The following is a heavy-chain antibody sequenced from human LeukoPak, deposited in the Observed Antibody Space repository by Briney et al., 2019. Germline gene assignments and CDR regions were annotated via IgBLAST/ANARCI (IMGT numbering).Heavy chain of an antibody. CDR3: ARIGAAVRRLGGVEGQLDADY. CDR2: ITPSGYT. CDR1: PFIFSRYS. J-gene: IGHJ4*02. V-gene: IGHV3-21*01. Sequence: GGSLRLSCAVSPFIFSRYSINWVRQAPGKGLEWVSSITPSGYTFYADSVKGRFTISRDNAKNSLFFQMTSLRAEDTAVYYCARIGAAVRRLGGVEGQLDADYWGQGTLVTVSS. D-gene: IGHD6-13*01.